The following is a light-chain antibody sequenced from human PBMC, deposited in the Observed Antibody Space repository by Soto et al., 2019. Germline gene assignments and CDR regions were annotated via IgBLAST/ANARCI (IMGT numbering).Light chain of an antibody. V-gene: IGLV2-8*01. CDR1: SSDGGNYKY. Sequence: QSALTQPPSASGSPGQSVTISCTGTSSDGGNYKYVSWYQQHPGKAPKLMIYEVNKRPSGVPDRFSGSKSGNTASLTVSGLQSEDEADYYCSSYAGSNIVLFGGGTKLTVL. J-gene: IGLJ2*01. CDR3: SSYAGSNIVL. CDR2: EVN.